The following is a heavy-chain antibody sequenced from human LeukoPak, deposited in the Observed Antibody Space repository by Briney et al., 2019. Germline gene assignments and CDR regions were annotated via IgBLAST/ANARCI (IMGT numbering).Heavy chain of an antibody. J-gene: IGHJ4*02. D-gene: IGHD6-19*01. CDR3: ARGLASKEDY. Sequence: GGSLRLSCAASGFTFSGYWMHWVRQAPGRGLVWVSRMNRDGSITTYADSVKGRFTISRGNAKNTLYLQMNSLRAEDTAVYYCARGLASKEDYWGQGTLVTVSS. V-gene: IGHV3-74*01. CDR2: MNRDGSIT. CDR1: GFTFSGYW.